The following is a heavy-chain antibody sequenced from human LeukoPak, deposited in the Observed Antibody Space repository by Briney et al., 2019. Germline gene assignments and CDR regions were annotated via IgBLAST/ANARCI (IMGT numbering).Heavy chain of an antibody. D-gene: IGHD3-22*01. V-gene: IGHV3-43*02. J-gene: IGHJ5*02. CDR2: ISGDGGST. CDR1: GFTFDDYA. Sequence: PGGSLRLXCAASGFTFDDYAMHWGRRAPGKGLESVSLISGDGGSTYYADPVKGRFTISRDNSKNSLYLQMNSLRTEDTALYYCAKGGYYDSSGYLDWFDPWGQGTLVTVSS. CDR3: AKGGYYDSSGYLDWFDP.